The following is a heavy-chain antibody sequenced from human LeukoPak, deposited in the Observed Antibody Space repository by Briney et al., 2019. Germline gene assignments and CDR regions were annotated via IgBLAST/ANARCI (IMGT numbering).Heavy chain of an antibody. CDR1: GFTFSSYW. J-gene: IGHJ4*02. CDR2: IDSDGIST. Sequence: GGSLRLSCAASGFTFSSYWMNWVRQAPGKGLVWVSRIDSDGISTNYADSVKGRFTISRDNAKNTLFLQMNSLRAEDTAVYFCARRDYLDNWGQGTLVTVSS. CDR3: ARRDYLDN. V-gene: IGHV3-74*01. D-gene: IGHD5-24*01.